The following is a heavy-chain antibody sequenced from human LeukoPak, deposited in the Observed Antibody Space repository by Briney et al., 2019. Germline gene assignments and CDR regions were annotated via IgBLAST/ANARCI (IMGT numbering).Heavy chain of an antibody. D-gene: IGHD3-10*01. Sequence: NPGGSLRLSCAASGFTFSNAWMSWVRQAPGKGLEWVGRIKSKTDGGTTDYAAPVKGRFTISRDDSKNTLYLQMNSLKTEDTAMYYCTTSMVRAEDYYYYGMDVWGQGTTVTVSS. CDR2: IKSKTDGGTT. CDR1: GFTFSNAW. J-gene: IGHJ6*02. CDR3: TTSMVRAEDYYYYGMDV. V-gene: IGHV3-15*01.